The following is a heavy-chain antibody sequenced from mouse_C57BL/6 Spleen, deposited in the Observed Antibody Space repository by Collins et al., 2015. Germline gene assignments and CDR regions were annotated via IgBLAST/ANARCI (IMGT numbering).Heavy chain of an antibody. D-gene: IGHD2-4*01. J-gene: IGHJ4*01. CDR1: GFTFNTNA. V-gene: IGHV10S3*01. CDR3: VRGNYDY. Sequence: EVQLVETGGGLVQPKGSLKLSCAASGFTFNTNAMNWVRQAPGKGLEWVARIRSKSNNYATYYADSVKDRFTISRDDSQSMLYLQMNNLKTEDTAMYYCVRGNYDYGGQGTSVTVSS. CDR2: IRSKSNNYAT.